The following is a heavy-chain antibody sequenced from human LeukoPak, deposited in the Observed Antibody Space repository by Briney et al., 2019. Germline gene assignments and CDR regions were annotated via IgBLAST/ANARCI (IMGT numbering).Heavy chain of an antibody. CDR1: GGSISSYY. CDR3: ARGPPGGQFDP. CDR2: IYYSGST. V-gene: IGHV4-59*01. J-gene: IGHJ5*02. D-gene: IGHD3-10*01. Sequence: PSETLSLTCTVSGGSISSYYWTWIRQPPGKGLEWIGYIYYSGSTNYNPSLKSRVTISVDTSNYQFSLKLSSVTAADTAVYYCARGPPGGQFDPWGQGTLVTVSS.